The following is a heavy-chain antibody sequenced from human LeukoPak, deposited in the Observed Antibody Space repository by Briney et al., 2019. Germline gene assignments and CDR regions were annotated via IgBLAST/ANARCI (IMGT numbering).Heavy chain of an antibody. CDR2: ISGSGGST. V-gene: IGHV3-23*01. CDR3: AKEGYSSSLNTFFDY. D-gene: IGHD6-6*01. CDR1: GFTFSSYA. J-gene: IGHJ4*02. Sequence: GGSLRLSCAASGFTFSSYAMNWVRQAPGKGLEWVSGISGSGGSTYYADSVKGRSTISRDNSKNALYLQMNSLRAEDTTVFYCAKEGYSSSLNTFFDYWGQGTLVTVSS.